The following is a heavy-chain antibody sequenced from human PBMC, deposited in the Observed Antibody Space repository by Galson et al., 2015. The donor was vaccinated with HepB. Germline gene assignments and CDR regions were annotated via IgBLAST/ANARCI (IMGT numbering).Heavy chain of an antibody. CDR3: TRVRYWGDGYNSDY. CDR1: GFTFSGSA. J-gene: IGHJ4*02. CDR2: IRSKANSYAT. Sequence: SLRLSCAASGFTFSGSAMHWVRQASGKGLEWVGRIRSKANSYATAYAASVKGRFTISRDDSKNTAYLQMNSLKTEDTAVYYCTRVRYWGDGYNSDYWGQGTLVTVSS. V-gene: IGHV3-73*01. D-gene: IGHD5-24*01.